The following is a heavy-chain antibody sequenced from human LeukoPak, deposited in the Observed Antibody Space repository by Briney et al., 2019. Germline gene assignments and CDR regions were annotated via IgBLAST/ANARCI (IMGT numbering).Heavy chain of an antibody. Sequence: ASVKVSCKASGYTFTNYYMHWVRQAPGQRREWMGIINPSCGGTSYAQKFQGRLTMTRDTSTTTVYMELSSLRSEDTAMYYCAREIGPRQLHLWGSAFDYWGQGTLVTVSS. CDR1: GYTFTNYY. CDR2: INPSCGGT. V-gene: IGHV1-46*01. CDR3: AREIGPRQLHLWGSAFDY. D-gene: IGHD5-18*01. J-gene: IGHJ4*02.